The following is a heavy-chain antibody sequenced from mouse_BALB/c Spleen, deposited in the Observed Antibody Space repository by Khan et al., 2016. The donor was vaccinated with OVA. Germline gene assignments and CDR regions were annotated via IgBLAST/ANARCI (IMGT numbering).Heavy chain of an antibody. D-gene: IGHD1-1*01. CDR2: INPHIGET. Sequence: IQLVQSGPELVKPGASVKISCKASGYSFTGYFMNWVMQSHGERLEWIGRINPHIGETFYNQKFKDKATLTVDESSSTAHMELRSLASEDSAVYYCARKNGSDFDYWGQGTTLTVSS. V-gene: IGHV1-20*02. CDR3: ARKNGSDFDY. CDR1: GYSFTGYF. J-gene: IGHJ2*01.